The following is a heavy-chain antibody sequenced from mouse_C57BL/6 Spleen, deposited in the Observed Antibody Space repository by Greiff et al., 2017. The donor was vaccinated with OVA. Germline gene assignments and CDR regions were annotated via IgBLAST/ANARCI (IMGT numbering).Heavy chain of an antibody. J-gene: IGHJ4*01. CDR1: GYTFTSYW. CDR2: IDPNSGGT. CDR3: ARRSTVVAGDAMDY. V-gene: IGHV1-72*01. D-gene: IGHD1-1*01. Sequence: QVQLQQPGAELVKPGASVKLSCKASGYTFTSYWMHWVKQRPGRGLEWIGRIDPNSGGTTYNEKFKSKATLTVDKPSSTAYMQLSSLTSEDSAVYYCARRSTVVAGDAMDYWGQGTSVTVSS.